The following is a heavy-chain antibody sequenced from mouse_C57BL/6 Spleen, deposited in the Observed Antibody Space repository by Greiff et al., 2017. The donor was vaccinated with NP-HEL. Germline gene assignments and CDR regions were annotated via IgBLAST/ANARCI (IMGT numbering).Heavy chain of an antibody. CDR3: ARRTTVARGYFDY. CDR2: INPNNGGT. V-gene: IGHV1-26*01. D-gene: IGHD1-1*01. J-gene: IGHJ2*01. Sequence: EVQLQQSGPELVKPGASVKISCKASGYTFTDYYMNWVKQSHGKSLEWIGDINPNNGGTSYNQKFKGKATLTVDKSSSTAYMELRSLTSEDSAVYYCARRTTVARGYFDYWGQGTTLTVSS. CDR1: GYTFTDYY.